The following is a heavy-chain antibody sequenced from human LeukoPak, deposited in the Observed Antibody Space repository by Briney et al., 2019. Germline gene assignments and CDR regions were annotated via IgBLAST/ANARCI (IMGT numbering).Heavy chain of an antibody. CDR1: GGSISSADYY. Sequence: SQTLSLTCTVSGGSISSADYYWSWIRQPPGKGLEWIGYIYYDGSTYYNPSLKSRVTISIDTSTNQFSLRLTSVTAADTAVYYCARDGGYQRHVDSWGQGTLVTVSS. J-gene: IGHJ4*02. CDR2: IYYDGST. V-gene: IGHV4-30-4*08. D-gene: IGHD5-12*01. CDR3: ARDGGYQRHVDS.